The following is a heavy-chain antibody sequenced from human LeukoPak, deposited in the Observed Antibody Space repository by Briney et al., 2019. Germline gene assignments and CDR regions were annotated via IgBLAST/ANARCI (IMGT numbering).Heavy chain of an antibody. CDR3: AKDMVDSSDWYSDY. CDR2: ISGSGGST. D-gene: IGHD3-22*01. V-gene: IGHV3-23*01. J-gene: IGHJ4*02. Sequence: GGSLRLSCAASGFTFSSYAMSWVRQAPGKGLEWVSAISGSGGSTYYADSVKGRFTISRDNSKNTLYLQMNSLRAEDTAVYYCAKDMVDSSDWYSDYWGQGTLVTVSS. CDR1: GFTFSSYA.